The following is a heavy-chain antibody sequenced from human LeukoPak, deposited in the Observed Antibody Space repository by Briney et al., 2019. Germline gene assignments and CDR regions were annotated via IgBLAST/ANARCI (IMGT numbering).Heavy chain of an antibody. Sequence: SETLSLTCAVYGGSFSGYYWSWIRQPPGKGLEWIGEINHSGSTNYNPSLKSRVTISVDTSKNQFSLKLSSVTAADTAVYYCARGYYDFWSGYMSYYYYGMDVWGQGTTVTVSS. V-gene: IGHV4-34*01. J-gene: IGHJ6*02. CDR2: INHSGST. CDR3: ARGYYDFWSGYMSYYYYGMDV. D-gene: IGHD3-3*01. CDR1: GGSFSGYY.